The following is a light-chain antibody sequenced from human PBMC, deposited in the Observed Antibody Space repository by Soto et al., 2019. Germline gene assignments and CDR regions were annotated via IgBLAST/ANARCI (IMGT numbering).Light chain of an antibody. V-gene: IGKV1-39*01. CDR2: AAS. J-gene: IGKJ5*01. Sequence: IRLTQSTSSLSASTGDRVTITCLASKSSSSYLNWYHQKTGETPNHLLYAASSMQSGVPSRFSGSGSWTDFTLTIISLQPDDFATYYYQQSYSTPITFGQGTRLETK. CDR1: KSSSSY. CDR3: QQSYSTPIT.